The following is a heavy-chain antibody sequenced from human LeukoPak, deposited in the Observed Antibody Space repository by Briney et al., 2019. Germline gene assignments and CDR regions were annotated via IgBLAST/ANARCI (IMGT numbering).Heavy chain of an antibody. CDR1: GFTFSTYA. V-gene: IGHV3-23*01. CDR3: ARVSYDSSGYHTDAFDI. Sequence: GGSLRLSCAASGFTFSTYAMSWVRQAPGKGLEWVSAISGSDSSTYYADSVKGRFTISRDNSKNTLYLQMSSLRAEDTAVYYCARVSYDSSGYHTDAFDIWGQGTMVTVSS. CDR2: ISGSDSST. D-gene: IGHD3-22*01. J-gene: IGHJ3*02.